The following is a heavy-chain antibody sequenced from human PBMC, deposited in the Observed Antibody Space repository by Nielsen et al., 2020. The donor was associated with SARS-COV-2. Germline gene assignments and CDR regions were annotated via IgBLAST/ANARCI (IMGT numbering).Heavy chain of an antibody. Sequence: GGSLRLSCAASGFTFDTYVMGWVRQAPGKGLEWVSAIRGSDYATWYAASVEGRFTVSRDNSMNTLYLQMSSLRVEDTALYYCARLPTGYPNWFDSWGQGTLVSVSS. V-gene: IGHV3-23*01. D-gene: IGHD1-14*01. J-gene: IGHJ5*01. CDR3: ARLPTGYPNWFDS. CDR1: GFTFDTYV. CDR2: IRGSDYAT.